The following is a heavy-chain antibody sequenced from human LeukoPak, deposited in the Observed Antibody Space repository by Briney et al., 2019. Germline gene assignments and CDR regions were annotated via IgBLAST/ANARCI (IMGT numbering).Heavy chain of an antibody. V-gene: IGHV4-34*01. J-gene: IGHJ5*02. D-gene: IGHD6-13*01. Sequence: SETLSLTCAVYGGSFSGYYWSWIRQPPGKGLEWIGEINHSGSTNYNPSLKSRVTISVDTSKNQFSLKLSSVTAADTAVYYCARDLSGIAAAGTGTWFDPWGQGTLVTVSS. CDR2: INHSGST. CDR3: ARDLSGIAAAGTGTWFDP. CDR1: GGSFSGYY.